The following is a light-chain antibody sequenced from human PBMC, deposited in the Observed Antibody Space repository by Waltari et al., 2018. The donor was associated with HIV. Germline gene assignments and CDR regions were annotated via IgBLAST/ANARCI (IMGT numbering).Light chain of an antibody. V-gene: IGKV4-1*01. Sequence: DIVMTQTPNSLAVSLGERAPLNCKSSQSVLYSSNNRDYLAWYQQRPGQPPKLLIYGASTREYGVPDRFSGSGSGTDFNLTISSLRAEDVAVYYCQQFYGAVYTFGQGTRLEIK. CDR3: QQFYGAVYT. J-gene: IGKJ2*01. CDR2: GAS. CDR1: QSVLYSSNNRDY.